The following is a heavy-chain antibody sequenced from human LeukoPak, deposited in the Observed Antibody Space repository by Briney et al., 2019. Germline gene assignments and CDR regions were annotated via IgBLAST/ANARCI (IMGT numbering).Heavy chain of an antibody. CDR3: ARVLHYDSSGYYYRGDDY. V-gene: IGHV1-8*01. J-gene: IGHJ4*02. Sequence: ASVKVSCKASGYTFTSYDINWVRQATGQGLEWMGWMNPNSGNTGYAQKFQGRVTMTTDTSTSTAYMELRSLRSDDTAVYYCARVLHYDSSGYYYRGDDYWGQGTLVTVSS. D-gene: IGHD3-22*01. CDR1: GYTFTSYD. CDR2: MNPNSGNT.